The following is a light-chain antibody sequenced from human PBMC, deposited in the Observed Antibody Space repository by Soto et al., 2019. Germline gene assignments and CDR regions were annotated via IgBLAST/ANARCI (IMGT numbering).Light chain of an antibody. CDR3: QSYDSSLSGSV. CDR2: GNS. J-gene: IGLJ3*02. V-gene: IGLV1-40*01. Sequence: QSVLTQPPSVSGAPGQRVTISCTGSSSNIGAGYDVHWYQQLPGTAPKLLIYGNSNRPSGVPDRFSGSQSDTSASLAITGLQAEDEADYYCQSYDSSLSGSVFGGGTKLTVL. CDR1: SSNIGAGYD.